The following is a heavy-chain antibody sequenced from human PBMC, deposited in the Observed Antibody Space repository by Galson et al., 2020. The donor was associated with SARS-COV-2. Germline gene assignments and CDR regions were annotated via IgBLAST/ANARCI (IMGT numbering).Heavy chain of an antibody. Sequence: GESLKISCAASGITVTTEYMSWVRQAPGKGLEWVSVVNRGGNTFYAESVKGRFTISRDSSKNTLNLQMNSLRAEDTAVYYCVRGGGDFGSGSDPVDYWGQGTLVTVSS. CDR3: VRGGGDFGSGSDPVDY. J-gene: IGHJ4*02. V-gene: IGHV3-66*01. D-gene: IGHD3-10*01. CDR2: VNRGGNT. CDR1: GITVTTEY.